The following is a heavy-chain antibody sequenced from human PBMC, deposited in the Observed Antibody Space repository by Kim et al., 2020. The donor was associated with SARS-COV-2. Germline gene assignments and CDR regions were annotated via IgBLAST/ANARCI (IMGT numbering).Heavy chain of an antibody. Sequence: GESLKISCKGSGYSFTSYWISWVRQMPGKGLEWMGRIDPSDSYTNYSPSFQGHVTISADKSISTAYLQWSSLKASDTAMYYCARLSTDYAVFYYYYYGMDVWGQGTTVTVSS. CDR1: GYSFTSYW. CDR2: IDPSDSYT. CDR3: ARLSTDYAVFYYYYYGMDV. V-gene: IGHV5-10-1*01. D-gene: IGHD4-17*01. J-gene: IGHJ6*02.